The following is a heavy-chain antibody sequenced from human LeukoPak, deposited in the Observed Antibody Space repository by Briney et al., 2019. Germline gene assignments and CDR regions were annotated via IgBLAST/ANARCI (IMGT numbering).Heavy chain of an antibody. Sequence: ASVKVSCKASGYTFASYGVTWVRQAPGQGLEWMGWISAYNGNTNYAQKLQGRLTMTTDTSTSTAYMELRSLRSDDTAVYYCARQVDSTMGLPDYWGQGTLVTVSS. J-gene: IGHJ4*02. V-gene: IGHV1-18*01. CDR1: GYTFASYG. CDR3: ARQVDSTMGLPDY. D-gene: IGHD3-10*01. CDR2: ISAYNGNT.